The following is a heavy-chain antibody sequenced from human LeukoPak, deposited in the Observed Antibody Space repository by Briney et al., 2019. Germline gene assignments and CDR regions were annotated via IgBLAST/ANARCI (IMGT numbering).Heavy chain of an antibody. CDR2: IKEDGNEK. CDR3: ARDDYGGTRY. J-gene: IGHJ4*02. V-gene: IGHV3-7*01. D-gene: IGHD4/OR15-4a*01. Sequence: GGSLRLSCAASGFTFSNYWMSCVRQAPGKGLEWVAHIKEDGNEKYYVDSVKGRFTISRDNAKNSLYLQMNSLRAEDTAVYYCARDDYGGTRYWGQGTLVTVSS. CDR1: GFTFSNYW.